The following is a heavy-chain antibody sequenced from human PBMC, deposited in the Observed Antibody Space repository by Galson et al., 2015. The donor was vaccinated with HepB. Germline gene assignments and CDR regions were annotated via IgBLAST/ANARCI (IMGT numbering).Heavy chain of an antibody. CDR1: GFTVSSKY. V-gene: IGHV3-53*01. D-gene: IGHD2-15*01. CDR3: ARHYCSGVTCYAVYFDY. Sequence: SLRLSCAASGFTVSSKYMSWVRQAPGKGLEWVSLIKSGGDTYYADSVKSRFIVSRDNSQNTLYFQMNNMGAEDTAVYYCARHYCSGVTCYAVYFDYWGQGTLVTVSS. J-gene: IGHJ4*02. CDR2: IKSGGDT.